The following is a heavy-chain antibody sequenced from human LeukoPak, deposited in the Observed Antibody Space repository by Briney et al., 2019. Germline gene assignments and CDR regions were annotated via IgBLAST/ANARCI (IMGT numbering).Heavy chain of an antibody. V-gene: IGHV1-69*13. CDR3: ARLTIGNYGDRESGFDY. Sequence: ASVKVSCKASGGSFSSYAISWVRQAPGQGLEWMGGILPIVNTADYAQKFQGRVTITADESTSTAYMDLSSLRSEDTAVYYCARLTIGNYGDRESGFDYWGQGTLVAVSS. D-gene: IGHD4-17*01. CDR1: GGSFSSYA. CDR2: ILPIVNTA. J-gene: IGHJ4*02.